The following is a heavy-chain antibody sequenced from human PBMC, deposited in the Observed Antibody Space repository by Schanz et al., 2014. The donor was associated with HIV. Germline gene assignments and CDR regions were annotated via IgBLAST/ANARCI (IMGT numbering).Heavy chain of an antibody. D-gene: IGHD6-6*01. CDR1: GFIFSDYG. CDR2: IWYDGSNK. Sequence: VQLLESGGGLVQPGGSLRLSCAASGFIFSDYGMHWVRQAPGKGLEWVAVIWYDGSNKYYADSVKGRFTISRDNSKNTLYLQMNSLRAEDTAVYYCASTEYPYTTSSDYYYGMDVWGQGTTVTVSS. V-gene: IGHV3-33*01. CDR3: ASTEYPYTTSSDYYYGMDV. J-gene: IGHJ6*02.